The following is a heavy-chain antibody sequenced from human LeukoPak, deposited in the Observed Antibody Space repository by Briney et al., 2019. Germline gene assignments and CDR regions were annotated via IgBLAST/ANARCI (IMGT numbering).Heavy chain of an antibody. CDR2: ISISADMT. V-gene: IGHV3-23*01. D-gene: IGHD4/OR15-4a*01. CDR3: ANEEVPNDY. J-gene: IGHJ4*02. CDR1: GFPFSSHA. Sequence: PGGSLRLSCGVSGFPFSSHAMSWVRQAPGGGLEWVSGISISADMTYYADSVQGRFIISRDNSKNTLYLQMDSLRVEDTAVYYCANEEVPNDYWGQGTLVTVSS.